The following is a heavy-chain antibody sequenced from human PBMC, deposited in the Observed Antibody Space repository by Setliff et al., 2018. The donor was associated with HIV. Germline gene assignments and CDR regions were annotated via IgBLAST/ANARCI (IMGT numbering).Heavy chain of an antibody. V-gene: IGHV3-21*06. D-gene: IGHD3-9*01. CDR3: ARGGQLQYFDSAVYYCSRDVLTNNYYYYGMDV. Sequence: GGSLRLSCAASGFTLSTYSMNWVRQAPGKGLEWVASISGGSTHISYGDSVKGRFTISRDSRTNSLYLQVNSLRADDTAVYYCARGGQLQYFDSAVYYCSRDVLTNNYYYYGMDVWGQGTTVTVSS. CDR2: ISGGSTHI. CDR1: GFTLSTYS. J-gene: IGHJ6*02.